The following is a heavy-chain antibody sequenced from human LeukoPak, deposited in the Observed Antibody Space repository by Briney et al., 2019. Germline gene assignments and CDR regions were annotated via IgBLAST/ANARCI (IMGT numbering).Heavy chain of an antibody. Sequence: GRSLRLSCAASGFTFSSYGMHWVRQAPGKGLEWVAVISYDGSKKYYADPVKGRFTISRDDSKNTLYLQMNSLRAEDTAVYYCANTVNYYYYYYDMDVWGKGTTVTVSS. CDR1: GFTFSSYG. D-gene: IGHD4-17*01. J-gene: IGHJ6*04. CDR2: ISYDGSKK. V-gene: IGHV3-30*18. CDR3: ANTVNYYYYYYDMDV.